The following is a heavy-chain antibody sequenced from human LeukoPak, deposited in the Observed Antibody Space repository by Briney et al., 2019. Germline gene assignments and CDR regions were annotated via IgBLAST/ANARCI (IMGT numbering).Heavy chain of an antibody. Sequence: PGGSLRLSCAASGFTFSRYSMNWVRQAPGKGLEWVSSITSSSSYIYYADSVKGRFTISRDNAKNSLYLQMNSLRAEDTALYYCARSRHSYDSSGFPHYWGQGTLVTVSS. D-gene: IGHD3-22*01. CDR2: ITSSSSYI. CDR1: GFTFSRYS. V-gene: IGHV3-21*04. CDR3: ARSRHSYDSSGFPHY. J-gene: IGHJ4*02.